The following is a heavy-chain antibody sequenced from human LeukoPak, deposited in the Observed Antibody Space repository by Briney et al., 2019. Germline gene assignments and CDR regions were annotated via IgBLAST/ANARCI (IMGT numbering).Heavy chain of an antibody. V-gene: IGHV4-59*08. Sequence: PSETLSLTCTVSGGSISNYYWSWMRQPPGKGLEWIWYIYYDGSTNYNPSLKSRVTISVDTSKNQFSLKLSSVTAADTAVYYCARHRYSSSWCAYWGQGILVTVSS. CDR2: IYYDGST. CDR1: GGSISNYY. CDR3: ARHRYSSSWCAY. J-gene: IGHJ4*02. D-gene: IGHD6-13*01.